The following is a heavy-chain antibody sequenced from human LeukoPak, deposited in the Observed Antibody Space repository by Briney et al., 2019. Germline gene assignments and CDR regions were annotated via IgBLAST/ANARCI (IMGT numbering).Heavy chain of an antibody. CDR2: IYHSGST. CDR1: GGSISSGGYY. CDR3: ARADCSSTSCHGPHYDFWSGYADY. D-gene: IGHD3-3*01. Sequence: SETLSLTCTVSGGSISSGGYYWSWIRQPPGKGLEWIGYIYHSGSTYYNPSLKSRVTISVDRSKNQFSLKLSSVTAADAAVYYCARADCSSTSCHGPHYDFWSGYADYWGQGTLVTVSS. V-gene: IGHV4-30-2*01. J-gene: IGHJ4*02.